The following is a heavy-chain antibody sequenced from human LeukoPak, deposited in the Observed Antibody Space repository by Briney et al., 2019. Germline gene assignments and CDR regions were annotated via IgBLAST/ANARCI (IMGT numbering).Heavy chain of an antibody. J-gene: IGHJ4*02. CDR1: GGSISSGGYS. CDR2: IYHNGNT. D-gene: IGHD5-18*01. CDR3: ASGGYSYGFDY. Sequence: PSQTLSLTCDVSGGSISSGGYSWSWIRQPPGKGLEWIGYIYHNGNTYYSPSLKSRVTISVDRSKNQLSLKLSSVTAADTAMYYCASGGYSYGFDYWGQGTLVTVSS. V-gene: IGHV4-30-2*01.